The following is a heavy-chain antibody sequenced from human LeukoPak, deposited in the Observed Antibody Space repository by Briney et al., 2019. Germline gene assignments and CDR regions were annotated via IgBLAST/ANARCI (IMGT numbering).Heavy chain of an antibody. D-gene: IGHD3-9*01. V-gene: IGHV4-59*01. CDR3: QKTAYDILTGYPPSTVTVFDY. Sequence: SETLSLTCTVSGGSISSYYWSWIRQHPGKGLKWIGYIYYSGSTNYNPSLKSRVTISVDTSKNQFSLKLSSVTAADTVFYFKQKTAYDILTGYPPSTVTVFDYWGQGTLVTVSS. J-gene: IGHJ4*02. CDR2: IYYSGST. CDR1: GGSISSYY.